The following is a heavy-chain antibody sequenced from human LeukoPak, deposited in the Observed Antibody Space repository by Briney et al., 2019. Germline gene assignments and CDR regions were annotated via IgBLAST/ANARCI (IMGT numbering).Heavy chain of an antibody. V-gene: IGHV3-74*01. J-gene: IGHJ4*02. D-gene: IGHD2-15*01. CDR2: INSDGSST. CDR3: ARECSGGSCYAALDY. CDR1: GFTFSSYW. Sequence: PGGSLRLSCAASGFTFSSYWMHWVRQAPGKXLVWVSRINSDGSSTSYADSVKGRFTISRDNAKNTLYLQMNSLRAEDTAVYYCARECSGGSCYAALDYWGQGTLVTVSS.